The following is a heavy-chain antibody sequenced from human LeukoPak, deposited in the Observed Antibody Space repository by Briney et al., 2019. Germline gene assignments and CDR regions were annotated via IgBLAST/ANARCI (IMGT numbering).Heavy chain of an antibody. V-gene: IGHV3-21*01. CDR3: ARDRGYYNSSGYTPIDY. CDR2: ISSSSSYI. D-gene: IGHD3-22*01. Sequence: GGSLRLSCAASGFTFSSYSMNWVRQAPGKGLEWVSSISSSSSYIYYADSVKARSTISRDNAKTSLYLQMNSLRAEDTAVYYCARDRGYYNSSGYTPIDYWGQGTLVTVSS. J-gene: IGHJ4*02. CDR1: GFTFSSYS.